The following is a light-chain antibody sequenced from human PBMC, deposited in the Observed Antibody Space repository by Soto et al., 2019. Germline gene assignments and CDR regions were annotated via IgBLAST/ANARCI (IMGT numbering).Light chain of an antibody. V-gene: IGLV2-8*01. J-gene: IGLJ2*01. CDR3: SSYAGSNNLV. Sequence: QSALTQPPSASGSPGQSVTISCTGTSSDVGGYNYVSWYQQHPVKAPKLMIYEVSKRPSWVPDRFSGSKSGNTASLTVSGLQAEDEAVYYCSSYAGSNNLVFGGGTKLTVL. CDR2: EVS. CDR1: SSDVGGYNY.